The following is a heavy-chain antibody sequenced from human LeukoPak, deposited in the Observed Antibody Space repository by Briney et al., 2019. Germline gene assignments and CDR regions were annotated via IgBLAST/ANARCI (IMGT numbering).Heavy chain of an antibody. CDR1: GGSISSSSYY. J-gene: IGHJ5*02. CDR2: IYYSGST. V-gene: IGHV4-39*07. Sequence: SETLSLTCTVSGGSISSSSYYWGWIRQPPGKGLERIGSIYYSGSTYYNPSLKSRVTMSVDTSKNQFSLKLSSVTAADTAVYYCARNWGYYYDSSGREMPSNWFDPWGQGTLVTVSS. D-gene: IGHD3-22*01. CDR3: ARNWGYYYDSSGREMPSNWFDP.